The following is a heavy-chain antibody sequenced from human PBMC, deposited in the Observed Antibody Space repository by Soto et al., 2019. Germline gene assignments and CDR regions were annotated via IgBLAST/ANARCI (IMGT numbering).Heavy chain of an antibody. D-gene: IGHD3-22*01. J-gene: IGHJ4*02. CDR2: ISGSGGST. V-gene: IGHV3-23*01. CDR1: GFTFSSYA. Sequence: GGSLRLSCAASGFTFSSYAMSWVRQAPGKGLEWVSAISGSGGSTYYADSVKGRFTISRDNSKNTLYLQMNSLRAEDTAVYYCAKTSRVTMIVVVITATFDYWGQGTLVTVSS. CDR3: AKTSRVTMIVVVITATFDY.